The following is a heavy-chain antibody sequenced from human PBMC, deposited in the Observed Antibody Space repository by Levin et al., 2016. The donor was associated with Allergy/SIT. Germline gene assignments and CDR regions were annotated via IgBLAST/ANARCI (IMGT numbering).Heavy chain of an antibody. CDR2: IYYSGST. Sequence: SETLSLTCTVSGGSISSYYWGWIRQPPGKGLEWIGSIYYSGSTYYNPSLKSRVTISVDTSKNQFSLKLSSVTAADTAVYYCARQAVGKDDAFDIWGQGTMVTVSS. D-gene: IGHD6-19*01. CDR3: ARQAVGKDDAFDI. V-gene: IGHV4-39*01. J-gene: IGHJ3*02. CDR1: GGSISSYY.